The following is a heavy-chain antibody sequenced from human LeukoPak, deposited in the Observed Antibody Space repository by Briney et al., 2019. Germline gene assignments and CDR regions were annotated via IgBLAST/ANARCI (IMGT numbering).Heavy chain of an antibody. J-gene: IGHJ5*02. CDR3: ARKSVLRYFDWLRFDP. Sequence: SETLSLTCAVYGGSFSGYYWSWIRQPPGKGLEWIGEINHSGSTNYNPSLKSRVTISVDTSKNQFSLKLSSVTAADTAVYYCARKSVLRYFDWLRFDPWGQGTLVTVSS. V-gene: IGHV4-34*01. CDR2: INHSGST. CDR1: GGSFSGYY. D-gene: IGHD3-9*01.